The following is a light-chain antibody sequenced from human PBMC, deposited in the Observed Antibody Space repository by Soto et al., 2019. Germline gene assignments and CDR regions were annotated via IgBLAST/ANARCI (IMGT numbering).Light chain of an antibody. V-gene: IGLV2-14*01. Sequence: QSVLTQPASVSGSPGQSITISCTGTSSDVGGYNYVSWYQQHPGKAPKLMIYDVSNRPSGVSYRFSGSKSGNTASLTISGLQAEDEADYYCSSYSSSNTLLFGGGTKLTVL. CDR2: DVS. CDR3: SSYSSSNTLL. CDR1: SSDVGGYNY. J-gene: IGLJ2*01.